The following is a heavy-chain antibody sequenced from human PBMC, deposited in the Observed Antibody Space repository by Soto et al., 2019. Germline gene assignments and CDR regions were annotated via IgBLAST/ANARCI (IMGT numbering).Heavy chain of an antibody. CDR3: AKDRLNSSSWYYFDY. Sequence: EVQLLESGGGLVQPGGSLKLSCAASGFTFSSYAMSWVRQAPGKGLEWVSAISGSGGSTYYADSVKGRFTISRDNSKNTLYLQMNSLRAEDTAVYYCAKDRLNSSSWYYFDYWGQGTLVTVSS. CDR1: GFTFSSYA. CDR2: ISGSGGST. V-gene: IGHV3-23*01. D-gene: IGHD6-13*01. J-gene: IGHJ4*02.